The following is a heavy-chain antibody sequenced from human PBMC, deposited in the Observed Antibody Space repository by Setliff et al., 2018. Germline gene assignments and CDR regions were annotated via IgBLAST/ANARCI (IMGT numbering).Heavy chain of an antibody. Sequence: GASVKVSCKASGYTFTSYGVSWVRQAPGQGLEWMGWISAYNGNMNYAQKFQGRVTMTTDTYTSTANMELRSLRSDDTAVYFCARDRFYNSWSGTSITAPHDAFDIWGQGTMVTVSS. J-gene: IGHJ3*02. CDR3: ARDRFYNSWSGTSITAPHDAFDI. V-gene: IGHV1-18*01. CDR2: ISAYNGNM. D-gene: IGHD3-3*01. CDR1: GYTFTSYG.